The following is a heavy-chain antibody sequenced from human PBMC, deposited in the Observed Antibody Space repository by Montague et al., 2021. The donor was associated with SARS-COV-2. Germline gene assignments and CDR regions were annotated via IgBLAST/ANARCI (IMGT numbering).Heavy chain of an antibody. V-gene: IGHV3-23*01. CDR2: IRSRGDST. CDR1: GFTFSNYA. J-gene: IGHJ4*02. CDR3: AKDIGGSGGWPIFDF. Sequence: SLRLSCAASGFTFSNYAMNWVRQAPGKGLEWVSLIRSRGDSTYYADSVKGRFTISRGNSRNTLYLHMNSLRADDTAIYYCAKDIGGSGGWPIFDFWGQGTLVTVSS. D-gene: IGHD6-25*01.